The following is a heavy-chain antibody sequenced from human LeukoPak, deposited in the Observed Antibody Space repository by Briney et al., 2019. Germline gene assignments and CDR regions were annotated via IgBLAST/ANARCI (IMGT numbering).Heavy chain of an antibody. J-gene: IGHJ4*02. CDR1: GFTFSNYA. Sequence: GGSLRLSCAASGFTFSNYAMSWVRQAPGKGLEWVSGISGSGGGTYYADSVKGRLTISRDESKNTLYLQMNSLRAEDTAVYYCAKRCGIAAAGTCHYWGQGTLVTVSS. D-gene: IGHD6-13*01. V-gene: IGHV3-23*01. CDR3: AKRCGIAAAGTCHY. CDR2: ISGSGGGT.